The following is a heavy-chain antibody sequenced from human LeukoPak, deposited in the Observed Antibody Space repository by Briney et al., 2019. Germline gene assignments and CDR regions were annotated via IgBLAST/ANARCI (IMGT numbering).Heavy chain of an antibody. Sequence: GRSLRLSCAASGFTFSSYAMHWVRQAPGKGLEWVAVISYDGSNKYYADSVKGRFTISRDNSKNTLYLQMNSLRAEDTAVYYCAKDPRAYGILSGYYLRYWGQGTLVTVSS. D-gene: IGHD3-9*01. CDR1: GFTFSSYA. CDR3: AKDPRAYGILSGYYLRY. CDR2: ISYDGSNK. J-gene: IGHJ4*02. V-gene: IGHV3-30-3*01.